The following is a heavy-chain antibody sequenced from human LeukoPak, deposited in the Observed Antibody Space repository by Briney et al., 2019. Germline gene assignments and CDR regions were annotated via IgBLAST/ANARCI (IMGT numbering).Heavy chain of an antibody. J-gene: IGHJ4*02. Sequence: SETLSLICTVSGGSISSYYWSWIRQPPREGLEWGGYTYYSGSTNYNPSLKSRVTISVDTSKNQFSLKLSSVTAADTAVYYCARGRQQLGSNYFDYWGQGTLVTVSS. CDR1: GGSISSYY. CDR3: ARGRQQLGSNYFDY. CDR2: TYYSGST. D-gene: IGHD6-13*01. V-gene: IGHV4-59*01.